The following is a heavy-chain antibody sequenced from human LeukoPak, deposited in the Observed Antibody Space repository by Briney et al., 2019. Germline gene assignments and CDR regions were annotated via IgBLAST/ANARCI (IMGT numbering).Heavy chain of an antibody. D-gene: IGHD2-2*01. Sequence: SETLSLTCTVSGGSISSSSYYWGWIRQPPGKGLEWIGSIDDSGSTYYNPSLKSRVTISVDTSTNQLSLKLSSVTAADTAVYSCTRHRSVPAAHPDPFDPRGEATLVTVSS. CDR1: GGSISSSSYY. V-gene: IGHV4-39*01. J-gene: IGHJ5*02. CDR3: TRHRSVPAAHPDPFDP. CDR2: IDDSGST.